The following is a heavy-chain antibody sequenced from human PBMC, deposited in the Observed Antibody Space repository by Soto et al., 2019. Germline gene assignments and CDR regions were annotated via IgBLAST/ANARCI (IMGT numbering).Heavy chain of an antibody. CDR1: GFTVSSNY. D-gene: IGHD2-15*01. CDR3: ARGSPYCSGGSCYSMDY. J-gene: IGHJ4*02. V-gene: IGHV3-53*04. Sequence: EVQLVESGGGLVQPGGSLRLSCAASGFTVSSNYMSWVRQAPGKGLEWVSVIYSGGSTYYADSVKGRFTISRHNSKNTLYLQMNSLRAEDTAVYYCARGSPYCSGGSCYSMDYWGQGTLVTVSS. CDR2: IYSGGST.